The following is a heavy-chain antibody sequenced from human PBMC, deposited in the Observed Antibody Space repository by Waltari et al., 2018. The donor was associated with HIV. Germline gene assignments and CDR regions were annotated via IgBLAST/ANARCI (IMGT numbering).Heavy chain of an antibody. CDR3: AKAVGDTSGRYWGGDV. CDR2: ISAGGTK. CDR1: GFTFSNYE. Sequence: EVQLVESGGGLVQPGGSLRLSCAGSGFTFSNYEMTWVRQAPGKGLEWISYISAGGTKYHADSVKGRFSIPRDNAKNSLYLQMNSLRAEDTAVYYCAKAVGDTSGRYWGGDVWGQGTTVTVSS. V-gene: IGHV3-48*03. D-gene: IGHD6-19*01. J-gene: IGHJ6*02.